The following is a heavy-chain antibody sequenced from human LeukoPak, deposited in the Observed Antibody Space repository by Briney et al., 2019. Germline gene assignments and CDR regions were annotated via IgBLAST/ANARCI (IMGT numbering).Heavy chain of an antibody. CDR1: GFTFSSYS. CDR3: ARDPPTPYYYDSSGYPDY. CDR2: ISSSSSYI. V-gene: IGHV3-21*01. J-gene: IGHJ4*02. D-gene: IGHD3-22*01. Sequence: GGSLRLSCAASGFTFSSYSMNWVRQAPGKGLEWVSSISSSSSYIYYADSVKGRFTISRDNAKNSLYLQMNSLRDEDTAVYYCARDPPTPYYYDSSGYPDYWGQGTLVTVSS.